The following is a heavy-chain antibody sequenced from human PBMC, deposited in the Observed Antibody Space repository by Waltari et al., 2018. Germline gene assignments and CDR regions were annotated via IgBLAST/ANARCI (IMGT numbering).Heavy chain of an antibody. CDR3: VKYSGFDYFFDY. CDR2: ISNDVSNK. V-gene: IGHV3-30*18. Sequence: QFQLVESGGGVVQPGRSLRLSCAASGFIFGNCNMHWVRQTAGQGLLWVEAISNDVSNKEYADSVKSRFTVSRDNSNNTLYLQINSLRADDTGIYFCVKYSGFDYFFDYWGQGTLVTVSS. CDR1: GFIFGNCN. D-gene: IGHD5-12*01. J-gene: IGHJ4*02.